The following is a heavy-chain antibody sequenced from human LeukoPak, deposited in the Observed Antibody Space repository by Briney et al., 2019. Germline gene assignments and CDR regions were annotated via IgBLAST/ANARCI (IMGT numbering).Heavy chain of an antibody. J-gene: IGHJ3*02. CDR3: ARESSVTDAFDI. D-gene: IGHD4-17*01. Sequence: ASVKVSCKASGYTFTSYYMHWVRQAPGQGLEWMGIINPSGGSTSYAQKFQGRVTMTRDTSTSTVYMELSSLRSEDTAVYYCARESSVTDAFDIWGQGTMVTISS. V-gene: IGHV1-46*03. CDR1: GYTFTSYY. CDR2: INPSGGST.